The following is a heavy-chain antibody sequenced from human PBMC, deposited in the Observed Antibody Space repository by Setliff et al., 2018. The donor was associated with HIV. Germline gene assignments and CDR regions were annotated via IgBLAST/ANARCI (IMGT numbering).Heavy chain of an antibody. J-gene: IGHJ4*02. Sequence: SGPTLVNPTQTLTLTFTFSGFPRSISGVGVGWIRQPPGKALGWLALIYWDYEQRYSKSLKSRLTNTKDTSKNQVALTMTNMDPVDTATYYCAHRRSGVESWGQGLLVTVSS. V-gene: IGHV2-5*02. CDR2: IYWDYEQ. CDR3: AHRRSGVES. D-gene: IGHD6-19*01. CDR1: GFPRSISGVG.